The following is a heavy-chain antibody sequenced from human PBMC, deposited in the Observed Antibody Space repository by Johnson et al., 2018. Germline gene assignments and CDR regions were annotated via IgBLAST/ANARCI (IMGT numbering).Heavy chain of an antibody. V-gene: IGHV1-8*01. J-gene: IGHJ6*04. CDR1: GYTFTSSD. CDR3: AKRAAHNGGTLDV. D-gene: IGHD6-25*01. Sequence: QVQLVQSGAEVKEPGASVTVSCEASGYTFTSSDICWVRQATGQGLEWMGCLNPNGGNTGYAQKFQGRVSMTRNTSIRTAYMELSRLRSEDTGVYYCAKRAAHNGGTLDVWGKGTTVNVSS. CDR2: LNPNGGNT.